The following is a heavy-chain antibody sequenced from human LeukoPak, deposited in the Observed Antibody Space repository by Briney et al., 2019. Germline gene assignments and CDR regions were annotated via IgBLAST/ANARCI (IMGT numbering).Heavy chain of an antibody. CDR2: ISSSGSPT. V-gene: IGHV3-23*01. CDR3: AIRGGRAAAGTGRFDY. Sequence: PGGSLRLSCAASGFTFNSYDMSWVRQAPGKGLEWVSGISSSGSPTYYADALRGRFSVSRDNSKNTLHLQMNSLRAEDTAVYYCAIRGGRAAAGTGRFDYWGQGTLVTVSS. CDR1: GFTFNSYD. D-gene: IGHD6-13*01. J-gene: IGHJ4*02.